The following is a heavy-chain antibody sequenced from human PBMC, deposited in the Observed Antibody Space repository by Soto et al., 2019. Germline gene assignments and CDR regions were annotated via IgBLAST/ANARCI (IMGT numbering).Heavy chain of an antibody. CDR3: ARDQGGDDFWSGYYRNRTNYYYYYGMDV. Sequence: ASVKVSCKASGYTFTGYYMHWVRQAPGQGLEWMGWINPNSGGTNYAQKFQGWVTMTRDTSISTAYMELSRLRSDDTAVYYCARDQGGDDFWSGYYRNRTNYYYYYGMDVWGQGTTVTVSS. CDR1: GYTFTGYY. CDR2: INPNSGGT. D-gene: IGHD3-3*01. V-gene: IGHV1-2*04. J-gene: IGHJ6*02.